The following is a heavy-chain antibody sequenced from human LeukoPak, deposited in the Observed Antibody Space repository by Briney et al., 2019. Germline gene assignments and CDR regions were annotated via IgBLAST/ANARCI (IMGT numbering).Heavy chain of an antibody. CDR1: GFTFSSYA. Sequence: GGSLRLSCAASGFTFSSYAMCWVRQAPGKGLEWVSAISGSGGSTYYADSVKGRFTISRDNSKNTLYLQMNSLRAEDTAVYYCAKGYDFWSGYIPYWGQGTLVTVSS. V-gene: IGHV3-23*01. CDR3: AKGYDFWSGYIPY. D-gene: IGHD3-3*01. J-gene: IGHJ4*02. CDR2: ISGSGGST.